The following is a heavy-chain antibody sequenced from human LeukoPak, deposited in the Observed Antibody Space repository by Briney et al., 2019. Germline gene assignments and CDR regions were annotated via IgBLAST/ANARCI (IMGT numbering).Heavy chain of an antibody. CDR2: IGTAGDT. CDR3: ARAGYYDSSGYYWPHAFDI. J-gene: IGHJ3*02. Sequence: PGGSLRLSCAASGFTFSSYDMHWVRQATGKGLEWVSAIGTAGDTYYPGSVKGRFTISRENAKNSLYLQMNSLRAGDTAVYYCARAGYYDSSGYYWPHAFDIWGKGTMVTVSS. CDR1: GFTFSSYD. D-gene: IGHD3-22*01. V-gene: IGHV3-13*01.